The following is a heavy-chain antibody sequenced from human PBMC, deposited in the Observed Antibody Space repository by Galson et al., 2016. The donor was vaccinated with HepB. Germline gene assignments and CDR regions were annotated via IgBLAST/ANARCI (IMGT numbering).Heavy chain of an antibody. J-gene: IGHJ5*02. V-gene: IGHV4-59*01. D-gene: IGHD2/OR15-2a*01. CDR3: ARLHSHFLGEFDP. CDR2: IHYTGST. CDR1: GGSISGYY. Sequence: LSLTCTVSGGSISGYYWSWIRQPPGQGLEWIGYIHYTGSTRYNPSLKGRVAISVDTSNNQFSLKLSSVTAADTAVYYCARLHSHFLGEFDPWGQGTLVTVSS.